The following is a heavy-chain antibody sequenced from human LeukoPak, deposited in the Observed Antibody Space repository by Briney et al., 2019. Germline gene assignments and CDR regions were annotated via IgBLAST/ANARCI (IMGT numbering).Heavy chain of an antibody. CDR2: IYYSGST. CDR3: ARLSLIFGWFDP. J-gene: IGHJ5*02. CDR1: GGSTSSSSYY. V-gene: IGHV4-39*01. D-gene: IGHD3-10*01. Sequence: PSETLSLTCTVSGGSTSSSSYYWGWIRQPPGKGLEWIGSIYYSGSTYYNPSLKSRVTISVDTSKNQFSLKLSSVTAADTAVYYCARLSLIFGWFDPWGQGTLVTVSS.